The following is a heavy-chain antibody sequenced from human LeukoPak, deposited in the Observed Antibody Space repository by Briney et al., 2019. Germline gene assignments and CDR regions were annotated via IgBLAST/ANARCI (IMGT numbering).Heavy chain of an antibody. J-gene: IGHJ3*02. V-gene: IGHV3-21*06. D-gene: IGHD3-22*01. Sequence: GGSLRLSCAVSGFTFSRDIMTWVRQAPGKGLEWISSISTSSTYIYYADSVKGRSTISRDNAKNSIFLEMNSLRADDTGVYYCASTWSSGFGAFDIWGQGTMVTVSS. CDR1: GFTFSRDI. CDR3: ASTWSSGFGAFDI. CDR2: ISTSSTYI.